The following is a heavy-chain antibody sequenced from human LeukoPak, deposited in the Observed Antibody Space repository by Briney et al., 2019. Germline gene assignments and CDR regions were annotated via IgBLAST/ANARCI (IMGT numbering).Heavy chain of an antibody. CDR1: GLLFDTHA. D-gene: IGHD3-10*01. CDR3: ARGFYGSGSSFFDH. Sequence: PGGSLRLSCRASGLLFDTHAMAWVRQTPGRGPEWVCSISAGGSASCYADFLKGRFTISRDNSENTVLLHMNSLRAEDTAIYYCARGFYGSGSSFFDHWGQGILVTVSS. V-gene: IGHV3-23*01. J-gene: IGHJ4*02. CDR2: ISAGGSAS.